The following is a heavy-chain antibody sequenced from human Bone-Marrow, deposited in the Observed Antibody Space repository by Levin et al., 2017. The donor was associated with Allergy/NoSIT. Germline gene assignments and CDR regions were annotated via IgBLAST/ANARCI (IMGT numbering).Heavy chain of an antibody. V-gene: IGHV1-69*04. CDR3: ARDLFGSA. D-gene: IGHD3-10*01. J-gene: IGHJ5*02. Sequence: KISCKTSGGTFSSYTVFWVRQAPGQGLEWMGRIMPLLDITNYAQEFQGRVTITADESTSTAYMELSSLRSEDTAVYYCARDLFGSAWGQGTLVTVSS. CDR2: IMPLLDIT. CDR1: GGTFSSYT.